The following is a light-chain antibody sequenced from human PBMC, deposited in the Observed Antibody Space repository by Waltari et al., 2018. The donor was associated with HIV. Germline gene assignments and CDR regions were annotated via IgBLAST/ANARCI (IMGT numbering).Light chain of an antibody. CDR3: QQYNDWLLVT. CDR2: GAS. CDR1: QSVSNN. Sequence: ELVLTQSPATLSVSPGPRATLSCRASQSVSNNLAWYQQKPGQSPRLLIYGASARATGIPARFSGSGSGTEFTLNVSSLQAEDFAVYYCQQYNDWLLVTFGQGTRLEIE. V-gene: IGKV3-15*01. J-gene: IGKJ5*01.